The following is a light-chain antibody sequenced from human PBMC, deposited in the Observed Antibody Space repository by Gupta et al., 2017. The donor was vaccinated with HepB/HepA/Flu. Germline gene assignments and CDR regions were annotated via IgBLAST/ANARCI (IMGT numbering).Light chain of an antibody. CDR2: AAS. CDR1: QGISTW. V-gene: IGKV1-12*02. J-gene: IGKJ3*01. CDR3: QQGKSFPFT. Sequence: DIQMTQSPSSLSASVGDRVTITCRASQGISTWLAWYQQIPGKAPKLLISAASSLQSGVPSRFSGSGSGTDFTLTISSLQPEDSATYYCQQGKSFPFTFGPGTKVEIK.